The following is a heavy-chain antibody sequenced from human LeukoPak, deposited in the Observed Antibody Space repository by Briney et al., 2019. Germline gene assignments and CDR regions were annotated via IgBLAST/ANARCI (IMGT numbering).Heavy chain of an antibody. J-gene: IGHJ6*03. V-gene: IGHV3-23*01. CDR1: GFTFSSYA. CDR3: AKGGVVPAAIQLGYYYYMDV. D-gene: IGHD2-2*02. Sequence: GGSLRLSCAASGFTFSSYAMSWVRQAPGKGLEWVSAISGSGGSTYYADSVKGRFTISRDNSKNTLYLQMNSLRAEDTAVYYCAKGGVVPAAIQLGYYYYMDVWGKGTTVTVSS. CDR2: ISGSGGST.